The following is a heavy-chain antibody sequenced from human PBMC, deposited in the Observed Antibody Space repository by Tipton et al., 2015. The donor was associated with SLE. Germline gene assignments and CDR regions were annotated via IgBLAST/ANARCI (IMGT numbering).Heavy chain of an antibody. Sequence: TLSLTCTVSGGSISSYYWNWIRQPPGKGLEWIGYIYYSGSTNYNPSLKSRVTISVDTSKNQFSLKLSSVTAADTAVYYCASGYLYYFDYWGQGTLVTVSS. V-gene: IGHV4-59*01. D-gene: IGHD6-13*01. J-gene: IGHJ4*02. CDR2: IYYSGST. CDR1: GGSISSYY. CDR3: ASGYLYYFDY.